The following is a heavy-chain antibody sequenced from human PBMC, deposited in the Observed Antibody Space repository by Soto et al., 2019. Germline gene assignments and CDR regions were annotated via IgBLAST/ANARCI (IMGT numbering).Heavy chain of an antibody. CDR1: GFTFSNYA. V-gene: IGHV3-23*01. D-gene: IGHD3-16*01. J-gene: IGHJ4*02. Sequence: EVQLLDSGGGLVQPGGSLRLSCAASGFTFSNYAMTWVCQGPGKGLEWVSGISGSGGRSYYADSVKGRFTISRDNSKSTLYLQMNSLIAEDTAVYYCAKAYFVWSSEQPYYFDYWGQGTLVTVSS. CDR3: AKAYFVWSSEQPYYFDY. CDR2: ISGSGGRS.